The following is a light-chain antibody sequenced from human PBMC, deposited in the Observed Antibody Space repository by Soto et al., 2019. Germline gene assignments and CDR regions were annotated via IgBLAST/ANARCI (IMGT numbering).Light chain of an antibody. V-gene: IGKV3-20*01. CDR1: QSVSSSY. CDR2: GAS. J-gene: IGKJ2*01. Sequence: EIVLTQSPGTLSLSPGERATLSCRASQSVSSSYLAWYQQKPGQAPRLLIYGASSRATGFPVWFSGSRSGTDFTLTISRLQPEDIALYYCQQYCSSPPYTFGQGTKLEIK. CDR3: QQYCSSPPYT.